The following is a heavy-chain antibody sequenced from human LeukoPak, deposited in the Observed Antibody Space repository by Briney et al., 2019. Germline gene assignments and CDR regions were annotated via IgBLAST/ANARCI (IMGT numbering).Heavy chain of an antibody. CDR1: GGSISSYY. J-gene: IGHJ6*02. V-gene: IGHV4-59*01. Sequence: PSETLSLTCTVSGGSISSYYWSWIRQPPGKGLEWIGYIYYSGSTNYNPSLKSRVTISVNTSKNQFSLKLSSATAADTAVYYCARDQKDYYGMDVWGQGTTVTVSS. CDR2: IYYSGST. CDR3: ARDQKDYYGMDV.